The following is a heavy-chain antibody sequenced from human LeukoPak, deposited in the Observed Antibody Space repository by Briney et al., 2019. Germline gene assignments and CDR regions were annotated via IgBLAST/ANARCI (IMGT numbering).Heavy chain of an antibody. CDR2: FDPEDGET. V-gene: IGHV1-24*01. J-gene: IGHJ4*02. CDR3: ETDPLYWDRGYAYSLDY. Sequence: ASVKVSCKVSGYTLTELSMDWVRQAPGKGLEWMGGFDPEDGETIYAQKFQGRVTMTEDTSTEIAYMELSGLRSEDTAVYYCETDPLYWDRGYAYSLDYWGQGTLVTVSS. CDR1: GYTLTELS. D-gene: IGHD5-12*01.